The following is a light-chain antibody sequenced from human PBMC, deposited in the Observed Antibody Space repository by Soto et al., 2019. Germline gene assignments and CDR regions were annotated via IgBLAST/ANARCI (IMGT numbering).Light chain of an antibody. J-gene: IGLJ3*02. CDR3: NSYAGSNNFRV. CDR2: EVS. V-gene: IGLV2-8*01. CDR1: SSDVGGYNY. Sequence: QSVLTQPPSASGSPGQSVTISCTGTSSDVGGYNYVSWYQQHPGKAPKLMIYEVSKRPSGVPDRFSGSKSGNTASLTVSGLHAEDEADYYCNSYAGSNNFRVFGGGTKLTVL.